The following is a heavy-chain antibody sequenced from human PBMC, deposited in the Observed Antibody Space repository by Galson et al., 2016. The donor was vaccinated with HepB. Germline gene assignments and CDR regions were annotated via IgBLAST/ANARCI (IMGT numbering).Heavy chain of an antibody. D-gene: IGHD5-18*01. J-gene: IGHJ6*02. Sequence: QSGAEVKKPGESLKISCTGSGYSFTPYWIAWLRQMPGKGLESMGIIYPGDSDTRYSPSFQGQVPISADKSISTAYLQWSSLKASDTAMYYCARHPRNGHTSMVRGYYYGLYVWGQGITVTVSS. CDR1: GYSFTPYW. CDR2: IYPGDSDT. V-gene: IGHV5-51*01. CDR3: ARHPRNGHTSMVRGYYYGLYV.